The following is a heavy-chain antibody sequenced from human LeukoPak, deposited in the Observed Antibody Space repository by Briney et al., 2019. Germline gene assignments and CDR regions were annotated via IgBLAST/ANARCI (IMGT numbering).Heavy chain of an antibody. CDR1: SGSIRSSSYY. V-gene: IGHV4-61*01. CDR3: AREGSEYYDFWSGYYTGGYYYYYMDV. Sequence: SETLSLTCTVSSGSIRSSSYYWGWIRQPPGKGLEWIGYIYYSGSTNYNPSLKSRVTISVDTSKNQFSLKLSSVTAADTAVYYCAREGSEYYDFWSGYYTGGYYYYYMDVWGKGTTVTVSS. J-gene: IGHJ6*03. D-gene: IGHD3-3*01. CDR2: IYYSGST.